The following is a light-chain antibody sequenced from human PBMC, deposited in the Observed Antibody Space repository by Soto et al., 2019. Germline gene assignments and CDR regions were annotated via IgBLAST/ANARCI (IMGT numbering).Light chain of an antibody. CDR1: QSVSSN. V-gene: IGKV3-15*01. CDR3: QQYNNWPLT. CDR2: GAS. J-gene: IGKJ1*01. Sequence: EIVMTQSPATLSVSPGERATLSCRASQSVSSNLAWYQQKPGQAPRLLIYGASTRATGIPARFSGSGSGPEFTLAIGSLQSEDFPVYYCQQYNNWPLTFGKGTKVDIK.